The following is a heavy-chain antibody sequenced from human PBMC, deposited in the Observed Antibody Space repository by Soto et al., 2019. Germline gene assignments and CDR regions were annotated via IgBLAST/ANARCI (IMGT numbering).Heavy chain of an antibody. CDR3: PSVGHINWFDP. CDR2: IYYSGSA. CDR1: GSSISSGDYY. J-gene: IGHJ5*02. D-gene: IGHD2-21*01. V-gene: IGHV4-30-4*01. Sequence: SETLSLTCTVSGSSISSGDYYWSWIRQPPGKGLEWIGYIYYSGSAYYNPSLKSRVTISVDTSKNQFSLKLSSVTAADTAVYYCPSVGHINWFDPRGQRTPVTVSS.